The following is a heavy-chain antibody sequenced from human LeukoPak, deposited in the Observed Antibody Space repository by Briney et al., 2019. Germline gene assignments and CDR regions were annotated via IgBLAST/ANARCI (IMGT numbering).Heavy chain of an antibody. J-gene: IGHJ4*02. CDR1: GFTFSSYG. V-gene: IGHV3-30*02. CDR2: IRYDGSNK. D-gene: IGHD3-22*01. CDR3: ARALPGYYYDSSGYYYAATGPNDY. Sequence: GGSLRLSCAASGFTFSSYGMHWVRQAPGKGLEWVAFIRYDGSNKYYADSVKGRFTISRDNAKNSLYLQMNSLRAEDTAVYYCARALPGYYYDSSGYYYAATGPNDYWGQGTLVTVSS.